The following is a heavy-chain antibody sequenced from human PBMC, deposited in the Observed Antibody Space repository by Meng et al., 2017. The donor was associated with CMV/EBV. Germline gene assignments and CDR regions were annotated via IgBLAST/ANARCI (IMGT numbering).Heavy chain of an antibody. D-gene: IGHD3-22*01. J-gene: IGHJ4*02. CDR1: VSRNY. Sequence: VSRNYMGWVRQAPGKGLEWVSVIYSGGSTYYADSVKGRFTISRDNSKNTLYLQMNSLRAEDTAVYYCARHQRIYYYDSSGLFPAVDYWGQGTLVTVSS. CDR2: IYSGGST. CDR3: ARHQRIYYYDSSGLFPAVDY. V-gene: IGHV3-53*01.